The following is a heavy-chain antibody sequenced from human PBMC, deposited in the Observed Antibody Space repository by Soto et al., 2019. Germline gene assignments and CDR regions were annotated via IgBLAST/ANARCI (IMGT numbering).Heavy chain of an antibody. CDR1: GFTFTSYG. V-gene: IGHV3-23*01. D-gene: IGHD2-21*01. Sequence: PGGSLRLSCAASGFTFTSYGMTWVRQAPGKGLEWVSGISNRGDSTSYADSVKGRFTISRDNTKNTLYLQMDSLRAEDTAIYYCARVAYGNGPYDYWGQGALVTVSS. J-gene: IGHJ4*02. CDR2: ISNRGDST. CDR3: ARVAYGNGPYDY.